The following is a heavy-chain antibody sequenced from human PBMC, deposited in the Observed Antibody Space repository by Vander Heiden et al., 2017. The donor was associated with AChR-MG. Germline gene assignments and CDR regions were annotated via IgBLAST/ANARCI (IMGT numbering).Heavy chain of an antibody. CDR1: GGTFSNYI. V-gene: IGHV1-69*01. J-gene: IGHJ1*01. D-gene: IGHD4-17*01. Sequence: QVQLVQSGAEVKKPGSSVKVSCKASGGTFSNYIVSWVRQAPGQGLEWMGGIIRVFGSANYALKFQGRLTITADESTSTVYMELSSLRSEDTAVYFCAKVESIHDYAGRFHYWGQGTLVTVSS. CDR2: IIRVFGSA. CDR3: AKVESIHDYAGRFHY.